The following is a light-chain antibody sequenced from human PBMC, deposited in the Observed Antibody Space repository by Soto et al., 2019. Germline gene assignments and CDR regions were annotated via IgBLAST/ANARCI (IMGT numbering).Light chain of an antibody. CDR3: NSYTTSNTFV. CDR2: EVV. J-gene: IGLJ1*01. Sequence: QSVLTQPPSASGSPGQSVTISCTGTKNDIGVYDFVSWYQHHPGKAPRLIIYEVVQRPSGVPDRFSGSKSGNTASLTVSGLQSEDEADYYCNSYTTSNTFVFGSGTKVTV. V-gene: IGLV2-8*01. CDR1: KNDIGVYDF.